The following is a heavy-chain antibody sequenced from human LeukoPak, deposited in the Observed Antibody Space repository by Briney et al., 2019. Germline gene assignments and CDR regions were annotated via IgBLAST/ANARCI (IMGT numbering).Heavy chain of an antibody. CDR2: INPKSGGT. D-gene: IGHD1-26*01. CDR3: AREVGYNYDF. CDR1: GNTFTADF. Sequence: ASVKVSCKASGNTFTADFLHWVRQAPGQGLERMGWINPKSGGTYYAQRFQGRVTMTRDTSITTAYMEVTSLRSDDTAVYYCAREVGYNYDFWGQGTLVTVSS. J-gene: IGHJ4*02. V-gene: IGHV1-2*02.